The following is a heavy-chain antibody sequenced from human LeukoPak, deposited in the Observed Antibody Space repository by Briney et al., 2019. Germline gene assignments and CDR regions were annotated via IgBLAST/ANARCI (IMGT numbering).Heavy chain of an antibody. D-gene: IGHD6-6*01. J-gene: IGHJ4*02. CDR3: ARPRIAARSFDY. CDR1: GFTFSSYE. Sequence: GGSLRLSCAASGFTFSSYEMNWVHQAPGKGLEWISYISSSGNSIYYADSLKGRFTISRDNAKNSLYLQMNSLRAEDTAVYYCARPRIAARSFDYWGQGTLVHVSS. CDR2: ISSSGNSI. V-gene: IGHV3-48*03.